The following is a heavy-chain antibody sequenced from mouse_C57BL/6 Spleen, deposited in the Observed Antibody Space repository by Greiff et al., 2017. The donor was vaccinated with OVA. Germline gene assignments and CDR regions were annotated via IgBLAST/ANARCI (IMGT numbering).Heavy chain of an antibody. J-gene: IGHJ1*03. CDR1: GYTFTSYW. V-gene: IGHV1-69*01. Sequence: QVQLQQSGAELVMPGASVKLSCKASGYTFTSYWMHWVKQRPGQGLEWIGEIDPSDSYTNYNQKFKGKSTLTVDKSSSTAYMQLSSLTSEDSAVYYCARKLGYFEVWGTGTTVTVSS. CDR3: ARKLGYFEV. CDR2: IDPSDSYT. D-gene: IGHD3-3*01.